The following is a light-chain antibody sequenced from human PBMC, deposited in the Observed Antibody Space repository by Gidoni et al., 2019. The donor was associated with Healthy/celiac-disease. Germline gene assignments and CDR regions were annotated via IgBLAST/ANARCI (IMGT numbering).Light chain of an antibody. V-gene: IGLV2-8*01. J-gene: IGLJ3*02. CDR1: SSDVGGYNY. CDR3: SSYAGSNNLV. Sequence: QSALTQPPSPSVSPGQSVTISCTGTSSDVGGYNYVSWYQQHPGKAPKLMIYEVSKRPSGVPDRFSGSKSGNTASLTVSGLQAEDEADYYCSSYAGSNNLVFGGGTKLTVL. CDR2: EVS.